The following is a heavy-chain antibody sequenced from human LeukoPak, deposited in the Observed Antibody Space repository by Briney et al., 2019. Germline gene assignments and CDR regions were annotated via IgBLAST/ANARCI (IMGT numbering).Heavy chain of an antibody. Sequence: SETLSLTCTVSGGSIRSYYWSWTRQPPGKGLEWIAHIHGSGSTSYNPSLKSRLTMSVDTSKNQFSLTLTSVAAADTAVYYCARHLSVGSYPLDPWGQGTLVTVSS. D-gene: IGHD3-10*01. CDR1: GGSIRSYY. V-gene: IGHV4-59*08. CDR2: IHGSGST. CDR3: ARHLSVGSYPLDP. J-gene: IGHJ5*02.